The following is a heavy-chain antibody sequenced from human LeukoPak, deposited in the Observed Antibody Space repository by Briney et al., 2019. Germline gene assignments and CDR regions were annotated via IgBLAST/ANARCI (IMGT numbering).Heavy chain of an antibody. J-gene: IGHJ2*01. CDR3: ARRRVRYGDYGVSTYFDL. Sequence: GGSLRLSCAASGFTFSSYWMHWVRQAPGQGLVWVSRINSNGSSTSYADSVKGRFTISRDNAKNTLYLQMNSLRAEDTAVYYCARRRVRYGDYGVSTYFDLWGRGTLVTVSS. CDR1: GFTFSSYW. V-gene: IGHV3-74*01. CDR2: INSNGSST. D-gene: IGHD4-17*01.